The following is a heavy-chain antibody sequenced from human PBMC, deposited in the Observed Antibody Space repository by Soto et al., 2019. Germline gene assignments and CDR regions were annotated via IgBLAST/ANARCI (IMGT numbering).Heavy chain of an antibody. CDR1: GGSFSGYY. V-gene: IGHV4-34*01. Sequence: SETLSLTCAVYGGSFSGYYWTWIRQPPGKGLEWIGEINYSGSTNYNPSLKSRVTISVDTSKNQFSLKLSSVTTADTAVYYCARQVPGYSYVGLFDPWGQGTLVTVSS. CDR3: ARQVPGYSYVGLFDP. CDR2: INYSGST. J-gene: IGHJ5*02. D-gene: IGHD5-18*01.